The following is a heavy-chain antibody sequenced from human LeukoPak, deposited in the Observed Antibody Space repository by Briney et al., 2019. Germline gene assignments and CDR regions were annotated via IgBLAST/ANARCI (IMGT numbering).Heavy chain of an antibody. V-gene: IGHV4-4*07. Sequence: PSETLSLTWTVAGGSISSYYCSWIRQPAGKGLEWIGRIYTSGSTNYNPSLKSRVTMSVDTSKNQFSLKLSSVTAADTAVYYCARDGYYYDSSGWEDWFDPWGQGTLVTVSS. CDR2: IYTSGST. J-gene: IGHJ5*02. CDR3: ARDGYYYDSSGWEDWFDP. CDR1: GGSISSYY. D-gene: IGHD3-22*01.